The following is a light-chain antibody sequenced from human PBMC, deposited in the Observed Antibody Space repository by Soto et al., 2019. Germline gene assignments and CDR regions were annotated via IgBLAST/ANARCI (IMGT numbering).Light chain of an antibody. CDR2: KAS. J-gene: IGKJ1*01. CDR3: QHYNSYSWT. V-gene: IGKV1-5*03. Sequence: DIQMTQSPSTLSASVGDRVTITCRASQSISSLLAWYQQKPGKAPKLLIYKASSLESGVPSRFSGSGSGTEFTLTISSLQPDDFATYYCQHYNSYSWTFGQGTKVDIK. CDR1: QSISSL.